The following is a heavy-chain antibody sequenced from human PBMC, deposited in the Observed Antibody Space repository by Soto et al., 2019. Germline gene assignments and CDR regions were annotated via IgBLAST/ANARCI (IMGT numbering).Heavy chain of an antibody. V-gene: IGHV4-31*03. CDR1: GGSISSGGYY. J-gene: IGHJ5*02. CDR2: IYYSGST. D-gene: IGHD3-9*01. Sequence: QVQLQEAGPGLVKPSHTLSLTCTVSGGSISSGGYYLSWIRQHPGKGLEWIGYIYYSGSTYYNPSLKSRVTISVYTSKNQFSLKLSSVTASDTAVYYCARDAHYDTRFDPWGQGTLVTVSS. CDR3: ARDAHYDTRFDP.